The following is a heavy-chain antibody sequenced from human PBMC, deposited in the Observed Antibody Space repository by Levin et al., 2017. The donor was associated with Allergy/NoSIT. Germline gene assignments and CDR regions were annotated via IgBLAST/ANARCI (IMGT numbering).Heavy chain of an antibody. CDR1: GFSLSTGGVG. CDR3: AHSTSITMVRGVIMGNWFDP. V-gene: IGHV2-5*02. Sequence: SGPTLVKPTQTLTLTCTFSGFSLSTGGVGVGWIRQPPGKALEWLALIYWDDDKRYSPSLKSRLTITKDTSKNQVVLTMTNMDPVDTATYYCAHSTSITMVRGVIMGNWFDPWGQGTLVTVSS. J-gene: IGHJ5*02. D-gene: IGHD3-10*01. CDR2: IYWDDDK.